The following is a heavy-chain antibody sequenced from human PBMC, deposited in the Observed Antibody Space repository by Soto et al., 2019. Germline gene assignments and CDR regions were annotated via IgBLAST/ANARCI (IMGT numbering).Heavy chain of an antibody. V-gene: IGHV4-34*01. D-gene: IGHD4-17*01. Sequence: QVQLQQWGAGLLKPSETLSLTCAVYGGSFSGYYWSWIRQPPGKGLEWIGAINHSGLTNYNPSLKSRVTLSVDTSKNQFSLKLSSVTAADTAVYYCARSTRPSTVTPPKASGIDYWGQGTLVTVSS. J-gene: IGHJ4*02. CDR2: INHSGLT. CDR1: GGSFSGYY. CDR3: ARSTRPSTVTPPKASGIDY.